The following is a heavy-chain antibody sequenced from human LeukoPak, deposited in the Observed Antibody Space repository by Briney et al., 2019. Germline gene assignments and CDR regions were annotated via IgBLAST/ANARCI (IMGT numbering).Heavy chain of an antibody. D-gene: IGHD4-23*01. CDR1: GYTFTSYG. V-gene: IGHV1-46*01. J-gene: IGHJ5*02. CDR2: INPSGTTT. CDR3: ARDHSVEDRAWWFDP. Sequence: ASVKVSCKASGYTFTSYGISWVGQAPGQGLEWMAVINPSGTTTTYARKFQGRLTLTRDMSTTTDYMELSSLTSEDTAMYYCARDHSVEDRAWWFDPWGQGTLVTVSS.